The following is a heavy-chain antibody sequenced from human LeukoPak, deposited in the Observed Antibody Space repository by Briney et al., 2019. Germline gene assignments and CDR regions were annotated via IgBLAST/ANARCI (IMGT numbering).Heavy chain of an antibody. Sequence: GGSLRLSCAASGFTFSSYGMHWVRQAPGKGLEWVAVIWYDGSNKYYADSVKGRFTISRDNSKNTLYLQMNSLRAEDTAVYYCAREADGYNPLDYWGQGTLVTVSS. CDR1: GFTFSSYG. J-gene: IGHJ4*02. CDR2: IWYDGSNK. D-gene: IGHD5-24*01. CDR3: AREADGYNPLDY. V-gene: IGHV3-33*01.